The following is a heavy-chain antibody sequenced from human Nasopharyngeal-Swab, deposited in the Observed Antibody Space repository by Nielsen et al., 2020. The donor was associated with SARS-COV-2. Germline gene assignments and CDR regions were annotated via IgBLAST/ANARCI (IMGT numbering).Heavy chain of an antibody. D-gene: IGHD1-1*01. V-gene: IGHV3-21*01. CDR1: GFTFSSYS. CDR2: ISSSSSYI. CDR3: ARDQGLEPTFDAFDI. J-gene: IGHJ3*02. Sequence: ETLSLTCAASGFTFSSYSMNWVRQAPGKGLEWVSSISSSSSYIYYADSVKGRFTISRDNAKNSLYLQMNSLRAEDTAVYYCARDQGLEPTFDAFDIWGQGTMVTVSS.